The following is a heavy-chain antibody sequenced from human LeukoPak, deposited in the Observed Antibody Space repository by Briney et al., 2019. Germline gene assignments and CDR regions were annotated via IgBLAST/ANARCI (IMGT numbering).Heavy chain of an antibody. CDR1: GYSISSGYY. CDR3: ARQVGERGWYLD. Sequence: SETLSLTCAVSGYSISSGYYWGWIRQPPGKGLEWIGSIYHSGSTYYNPSLKSRFTISVDTSKNQFSLKLSSVTAADTAVYYCARQVGERGWYLDRGQGTLVTVSS. D-gene: IGHD6-19*01. CDR2: IYHSGST. V-gene: IGHV4-38-2*01. J-gene: IGHJ4*02.